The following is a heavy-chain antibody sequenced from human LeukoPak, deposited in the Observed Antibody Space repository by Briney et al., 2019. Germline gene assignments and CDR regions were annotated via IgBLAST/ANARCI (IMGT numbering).Heavy chain of an antibody. V-gene: IGHV4-34*01. J-gene: IGHJ4*02. Sequence: SETLSLTCAVYGGSFSGYYWSWIRQPPGKGLEWIGETNHSGSTNYNPSLKSRVTISVDTSKNQFSLKLSSVTAADTAVYYCARGTHVDTAMVNFFDYWGQGTLVTVSS. CDR1: GGSFSGYY. CDR3: ARGTHVDTAMVNFFDY. D-gene: IGHD5-18*01. CDR2: TNHSGST.